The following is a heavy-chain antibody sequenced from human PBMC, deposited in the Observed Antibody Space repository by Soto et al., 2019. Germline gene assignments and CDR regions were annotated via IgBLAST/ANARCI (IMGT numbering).Heavy chain of an antibody. CDR2: ITAGGDRT. D-gene: IGHD6-19*01. V-gene: IGHV3-23*01. Sequence: DVQVLESGGGLVQPGGSLRLSCVASGFPFNNQDMCWVRQAPGKGLEWVSGITAGGDRTYYAESVTARFTISRDNSKNMLYLQMNSLRGEDTAVYYCAKDAHRRSGWFYVDYWGQGALVTVSS. CDR3: AKDAHRRSGWFYVDY. CDR1: GFPFNNQD. J-gene: IGHJ4*02.